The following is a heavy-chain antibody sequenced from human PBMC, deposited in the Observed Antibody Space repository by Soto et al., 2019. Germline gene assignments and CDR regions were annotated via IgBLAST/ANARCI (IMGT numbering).Heavy chain of an antibody. D-gene: IGHD2-2*01. CDR1: GFSISGSG. CDR2: IRDRTNGYAT. Sequence: GGSLSLSCAASGFSISGSGIHWVRQASGKGLEWVARIRDRTNGYATGYAASVQGRFSISRDDSKNTLYLQMNSLRAEDTAVYYCAKNRLPAADKARYYMDVWGKGTTVTVSS. V-gene: IGHV3-73*01. CDR3: AKNRLPAADKARYYMDV. J-gene: IGHJ6*03.